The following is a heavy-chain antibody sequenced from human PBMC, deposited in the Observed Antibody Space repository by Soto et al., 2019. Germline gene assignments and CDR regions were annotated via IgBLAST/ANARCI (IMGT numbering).Heavy chain of an antibody. D-gene: IGHD2-15*01. J-gene: IGHJ4*02. CDR3: TTVSPRYCSGGSCYI. CDR1: GFTFSSYA. Sequence: PGGSLRLSFPPSGFTFSSYAIHWVRQAPGKGLEWVGRIKSKTDGGTTDYAAPVKGRFTISRDDSKNTLYLQMNSLKTEDTAVYYCTTVSPRYCSGGSCYIWGQGTLVTVSS. CDR2: IKSKTDGGTT. V-gene: IGHV3-15*07.